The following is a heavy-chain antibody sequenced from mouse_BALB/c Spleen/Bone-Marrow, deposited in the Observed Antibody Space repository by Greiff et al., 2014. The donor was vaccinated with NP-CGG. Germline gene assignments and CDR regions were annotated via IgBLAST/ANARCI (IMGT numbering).Heavy chain of an antibody. D-gene: IGHD2-14*01. Sequence: SGAELARPGASVKLSCKASGYTFTDYYINWVKQRTGQGLEWIGEIYPGSGNAYYNEKFKGEATLTADKSSSTAYMQLSSLTSEDSAVYFCTRSGVRTFAYWGQGTLVTVST. J-gene: IGHJ3*01. V-gene: IGHV1-77*01. CDR2: IYPGSGNA. CDR1: GYTFTDYY. CDR3: TRSGVRTFAY.